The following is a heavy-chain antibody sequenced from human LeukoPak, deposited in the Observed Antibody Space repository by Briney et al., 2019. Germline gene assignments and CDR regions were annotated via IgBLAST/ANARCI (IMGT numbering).Heavy chain of an antibody. CDR3: AKELGRDSSGSRFDY. V-gene: IGHV3-23*01. CDR1: GFTFSSYA. CDR2: ISGSGGST. D-gene: IGHD3-22*01. Sequence: GGSLRLSCAASGFTFSSYAMSWVRQAPGKGLEWVSTISGSGGSTYYADSVKGRFTISRDNSKNTLYLQMNSLRAEDTAVYYCAKELGRDSSGSRFDYWGQGTLVTVSS. J-gene: IGHJ4*02.